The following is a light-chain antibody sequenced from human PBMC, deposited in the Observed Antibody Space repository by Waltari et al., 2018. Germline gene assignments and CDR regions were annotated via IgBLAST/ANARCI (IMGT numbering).Light chain of an antibody. CDR1: QGLSSY. CDR3: QQRSNRLT. CDR2: DAS. Sequence: PPPCRARQGLSSYLAWYQQKPGQAPRLLIYDASNRATGIPARFSGSGSGTDFTLTISSLEPEDFAVYYCQQRSNRLTFGGGTKVEIK. J-gene: IGKJ4*01. V-gene: IGKV3-11*01.